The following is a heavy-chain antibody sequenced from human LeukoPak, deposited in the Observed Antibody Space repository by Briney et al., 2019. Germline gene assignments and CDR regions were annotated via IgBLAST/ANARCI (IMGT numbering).Heavy chain of an antibody. J-gene: IGHJ4*02. Sequence: GGSLRLSCAASGFTFSSYGMHWVRQAPGKGLEWVAFIRYDGSNKYYADSVKGRFTISRDNSKNTLYLQINSLRAEDTAVYYCAKGPGYGHSSWGQGTLVTVSS. D-gene: IGHD5-18*01. CDR2: IRYDGSNK. V-gene: IGHV3-30*02. CDR1: GFTFSSYG. CDR3: AKGPGYGHSS.